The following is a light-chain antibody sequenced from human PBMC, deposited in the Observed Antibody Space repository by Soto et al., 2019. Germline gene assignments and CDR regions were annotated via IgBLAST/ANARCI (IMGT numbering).Light chain of an antibody. V-gene: IGKV3-15*01. CDR2: GAS. J-gene: IGKJ1*01. CDR3: QRYGG. Sequence: EIVMTQSPATLSVSPGERVTLSCRARQSVGSNLAWYQQKPGQAPRLLIYGASTRATGIPAGFSGSGSRTDFNLTIDSLEPEDFAVYYCQRYGGFGQGTKVDI. CDR1: QSVGSN.